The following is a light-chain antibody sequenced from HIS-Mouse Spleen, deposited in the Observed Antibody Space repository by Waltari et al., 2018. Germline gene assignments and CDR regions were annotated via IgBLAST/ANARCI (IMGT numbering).Light chain of an antibody. Sequence: QSALTQPRSVSGSPGQSVTISCTGTSSDVGGSTYVSWYQQPPGKAPKLMIYDISKRPSGVPDRFSGSKSGNTASLTISGLQAEDEADYYCCSYAGSYTLVFGGGTKLTVL. V-gene: IGLV2-11*01. CDR1: SSDVGGSTY. CDR3: CSYAGSYTLV. CDR2: DIS. J-gene: IGLJ3*02.